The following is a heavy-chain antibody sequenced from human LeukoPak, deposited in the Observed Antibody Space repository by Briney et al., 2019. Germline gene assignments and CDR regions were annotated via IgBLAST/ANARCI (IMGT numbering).Heavy chain of an antibody. Sequence: SVKVSCKASGGTFSSYAISWVRQAPGQGLEWMGRIIPIFGTANYAQKFQGRVTITTDESTSTAYMELSSLRSEDTAVYYCARGTDGIAVAGPGDLFDYWGQGTLVTVSS. CDR1: GGTFSSYA. J-gene: IGHJ4*02. D-gene: IGHD6-19*01. CDR2: IIPIFGTA. V-gene: IGHV1-69*05. CDR3: ARGTDGIAVAGPGDLFDY.